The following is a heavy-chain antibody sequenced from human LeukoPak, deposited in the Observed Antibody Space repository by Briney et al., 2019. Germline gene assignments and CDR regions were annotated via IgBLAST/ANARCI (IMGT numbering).Heavy chain of an antibody. V-gene: IGHV4-59*01. D-gene: IGHD2-15*01. CDR1: GGSISSYY. Sequence: SETLSLTCTVSGGSISSYYWSWTRQPPGKGLEWIGYIYYSGGTNYNPSLKSRVTISVDTSKNQFSLKLSSVTAADTAVYYCARVVGVVAATRGSSPFDPWGQGTLVTVSS. CDR2: IYYSGGT. CDR3: ARVVGVVAATRGSSPFDP. J-gene: IGHJ5*02.